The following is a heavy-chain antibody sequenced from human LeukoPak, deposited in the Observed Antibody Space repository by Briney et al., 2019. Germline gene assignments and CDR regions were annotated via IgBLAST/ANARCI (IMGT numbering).Heavy chain of an antibody. D-gene: IGHD3-22*01. CDR1: GFTFSTYS. J-gene: IGHJ3*02. CDR2: IDSSSRTT. V-gene: IGHV3-48*01. Sequence: PGGSLRLSCAASGFTFSTYSMNWVRQAPGKGLEWVSFIDSSSRTTFYTDSVKGRFTISRDNSKNTLYLQMNSLRAEDTAVYYCAKDTYYDSSGYYYFEDAFDIWGQGTMVTVSS. CDR3: AKDTYYDSSGYYYFEDAFDI.